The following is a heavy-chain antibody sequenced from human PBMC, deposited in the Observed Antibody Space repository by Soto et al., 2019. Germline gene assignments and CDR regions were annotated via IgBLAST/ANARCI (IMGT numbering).Heavy chain of an antibody. J-gene: IGHJ4*02. Sequence: GESLKISCKASGYTFTSYDINWVRQATGQGLEWMGWMNPNSGNTGYAQKFQGRVTMTRNTSISTAYMELSSLRSEDTAVYYCARGRSQFYYDSSGYYYYWGQGTLVTVSS. CDR3: ARGRSQFYYDSSGYYYY. CDR2: MNPNSGNT. D-gene: IGHD3-22*01. CDR1: GYTFTSYD. V-gene: IGHV1-8*01.